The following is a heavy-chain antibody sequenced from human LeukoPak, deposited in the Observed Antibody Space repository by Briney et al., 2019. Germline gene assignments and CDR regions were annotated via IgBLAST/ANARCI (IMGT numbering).Heavy chain of an antibody. CDR3: ARDVSAGRWVFDY. Sequence: SETLSLTCTVSGGSISSYYWSWIRQPPGKGLEWIGFIYYSGSTNLNPSLKIRVTISVDTSKNQFSLRLNSVTAADTAVYYCARDVSAGRWVFDYWGQGALVTVSS. CDR1: GGSISSYY. CDR2: IYYSGST. J-gene: IGHJ4*02. D-gene: IGHD1-26*01. V-gene: IGHV4-59*01.